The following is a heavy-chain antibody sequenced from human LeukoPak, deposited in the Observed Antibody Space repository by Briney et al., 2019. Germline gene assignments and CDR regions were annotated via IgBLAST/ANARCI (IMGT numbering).Heavy chain of an antibody. CDR3: ASYDYGGNSGY. V-gene: IGHV4-30-2*02. CDR1: GGSISSGGYS. D-gene: IGHD4-23*01. J-gene: IGHJ4*02. CDR2: IYHSGST. Sequence: PSETLSLTCAVSGGSISSGGYSWSWIRQPPGKGLEWIGYIYHSGSTYYNPSLKSRVTISVDTSKNQFSLKLSSVTAADTAVYYCASYDYGGNSGYWGQGTLVTVSS.